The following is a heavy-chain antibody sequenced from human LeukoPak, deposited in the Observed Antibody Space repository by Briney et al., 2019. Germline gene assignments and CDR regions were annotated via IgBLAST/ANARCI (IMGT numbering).Heavy chain of an antibody. CDR1: GFTFSSYE. D-gene: IGHD3-9*01. CDR2: ISSSGSTI. J-gene: IGHJ4*02. Sequence: GGSLRLSCAASGFTFSSYEMNWVRQAPGKGLEWVSYISSSGSTIYYADSVKGRFTISRDNAKNSLYLQMNSLRAEDTAVYYCARDLGYDIPYWGQGTLVTVSS. CDR3: ARDLGYDIPY. V-gene: IGHV3-48*03.